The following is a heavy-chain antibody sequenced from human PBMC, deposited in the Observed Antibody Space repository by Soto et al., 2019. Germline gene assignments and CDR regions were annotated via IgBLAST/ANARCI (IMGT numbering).Heavy chain of an antibody. D-gene: IGHD6-13*01. V-gene: IGHV4-59*01. Sequence: QVQLQESGPGLVKPSETLSLTCTVSGGSISSYYWSWIRQPPGKGLEWIGYIYYSGSTNYNPSLKSRVTISVDTSKNQFSLKLSSVTAADTAVYYCAISLEWGYSSSWYWFDPWGQGTLVTVSS. CDR2: IYYSGST. CDR1: GGSISSYY. J-gene: IGHJ5*02. CDR3: AISLEWGYSSSWYWFDP.